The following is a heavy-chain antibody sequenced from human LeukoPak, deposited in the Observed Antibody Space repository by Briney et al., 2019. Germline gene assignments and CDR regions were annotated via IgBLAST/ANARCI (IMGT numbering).Heavy chain of an antibody. Sequence: SVKVSCKASGGTFSSYGISWARQAPGQGLEWMGGIIPIFGTANYAQKFQGRVTITADESTSTAYMELSSLRFEDTAVYYCARDLAYSSSLDYWGQGTLVTVSS. J-gene: IGHJ4*02. CDR1: GGTFSSYG. CDR2: IIPIFGTA. CDR3: ARDLAYSSSLDY. D-gene: IGHD6-6*01. V-gene: IGHV1-69*13.